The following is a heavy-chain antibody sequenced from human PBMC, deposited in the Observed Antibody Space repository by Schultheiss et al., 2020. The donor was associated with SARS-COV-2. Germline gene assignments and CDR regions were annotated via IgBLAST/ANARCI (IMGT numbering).Heavy chain of an antibody. J-gene: IGHJ4*02. V-gene: IGHV1-2*02. CDR2: INPNSGGT. Sequence: ASVKVSCKASGYTFTSYGISWVRQAPGQGLEWMGWINPNSGGTNYAQKFQGRVTMTRDTSISTAYMELSRLRSDDTAVYYCAEGLTGDRGYWGQGTLVTVSS. D-gene: IGHD7-27*01. CDR1: GYTFTSYG. CDR3: AEGLTGDRGY.